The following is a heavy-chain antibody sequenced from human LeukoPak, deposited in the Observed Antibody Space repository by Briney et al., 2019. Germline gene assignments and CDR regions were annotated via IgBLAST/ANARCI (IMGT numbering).Heavy chain of an antibody. J-gene: IGHJ1*01. Sequence: GGSLRLSCAASGFSFTTYWMSSVRQAPGKGLERVSSIISSSSYIYYADSVKGRFTISRDNARNSLYLQMNSLRAEDTAVYYCVRDADINFQHWGQGTLVTVSS. D-gene: IGHD5-12*01. V-gene: IGHV3-21*01. CDR2: IISSSSYI. CDR1: GFSFTTYW. CDR3: VRDADINFQH.